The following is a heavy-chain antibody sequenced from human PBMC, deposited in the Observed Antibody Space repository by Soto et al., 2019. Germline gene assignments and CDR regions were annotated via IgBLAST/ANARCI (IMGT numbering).Heavy chain of an antibody. J-gene: IGHJ4*02. CDR3: PSTGSYYDFWSGYYN. CDR2: ISGSGGST. D-gene: IGHD3-3*01. Sequence: GGSLRLSCAASGFTFSSYAMSWVRQAPGKGLEWVSAISGSGGSTYYADSVKGRFTISRDNSKNTLYLQMNSLRAEDTAVYYCPSTGSYYDFWSGYYNWGQGTLVTVSS. V-gene: IGHV3-23*01. CDR1: GFTFSSYA.